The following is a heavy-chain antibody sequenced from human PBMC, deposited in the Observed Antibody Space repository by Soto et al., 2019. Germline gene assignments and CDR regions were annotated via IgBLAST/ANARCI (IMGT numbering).Heavy chain of an antibody. CDR2: IYSGGST. CDR3: ARHGSGSYYGSYYYYMDV. CDR1: GFTVSSNY. V-gene: IGHV3-53*04. J-gene: IGHJ6*03. Sequence: GGSLRLSCAASGFTVSSNYMSWVRQAPGKGLEWVSVIYSGGSTYYADSVKGRFTISRHNSKNTLYLQMNSLRAEDTAVYYCARHGSGSYYGSYYYYMDVWGKGTTVTVSS. D-gene: IGHD3-10*01.